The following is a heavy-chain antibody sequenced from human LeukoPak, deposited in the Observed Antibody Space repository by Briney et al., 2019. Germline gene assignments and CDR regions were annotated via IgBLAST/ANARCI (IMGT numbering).Heavy chain of an antibody. CDR2: ISGSGGST. Sequence: GGSLRLSCAASGFTFSSYGMSWVRQAPGKGLEWVSAISGSGGSTYYADSVKGRFTISRDNSKNTLYLQMNSLRAEDTAVYYCGRDTIAVAGTYYYYMDVWGKGTTVTVSS. CDR1: GFTFSSYG. J-gene: IGHJ6*03. D-gene: IGHD6-19*01. V-gene: IGHV3-23*01. CDR3: GRDTIAVAGTYYYYMDV.